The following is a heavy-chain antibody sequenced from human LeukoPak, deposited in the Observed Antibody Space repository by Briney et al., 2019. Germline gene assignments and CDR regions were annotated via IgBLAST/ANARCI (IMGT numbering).Heavy chain of an antibody. CDR1: GFTFSDYG. Sequence: GGSLRLSCEASGFTFSDYGMHWVRQAPGKGLEWVAAISYDGSNKNFADSVKGRFTISRDNSRNTLYLQMNSLRAEDTAVYYCARTVATIALLCSKYWGQGSLVTV. V-gene: IGHV3-30*03. CDR2: ISYDGSNK. D-gene: IGHD5-12*01. CDR3: ARTVATIALLCSKY. J-gene: IGHJ4*02.